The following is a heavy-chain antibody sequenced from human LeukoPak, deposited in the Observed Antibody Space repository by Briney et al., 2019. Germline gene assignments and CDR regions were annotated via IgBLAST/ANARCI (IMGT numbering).Heavy chain of an antibody. CDR2: IKSKTDGGTT. J-gene: IGHJ3*02. CDR1: GFTFSNAW. CDR3: TTEEYSSSWVDAFDI. V-gene: IGHV3-15*01. Sequence: GGSLRLSCAASGFTFSNAWMSWVRQAPGKGLEWVGRIKSKTDGGTTDYAAPMKGRFIISRDDSKNTLYLQMNSLKTEDTAVYYCTTEEYSSSWVDAFDIWGQGTMVTVSS. D-gene: IGHD6-13*01.